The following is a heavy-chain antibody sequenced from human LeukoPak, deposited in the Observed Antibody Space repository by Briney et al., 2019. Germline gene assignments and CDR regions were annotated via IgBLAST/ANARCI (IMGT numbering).Heavy chain of an antibody. V-gene: IGHV3-33*06. J-gene: IGHJ4*02. CDR1: GFTFSSYG. CDR2: IWCDGSNK. Sequence: GGSLRLSCAASGFTFSSYGMHWVRQAPGKGLEWVAVIWCDGSNKYYADSVKGRFTISRDNSKNTLYLQMNSLRAEDTAVYYCAKERGSGDFDYWGQGTLVTVSS. D-gene: IGHD1-1*01. CDR3: AKERGSGDFDY.